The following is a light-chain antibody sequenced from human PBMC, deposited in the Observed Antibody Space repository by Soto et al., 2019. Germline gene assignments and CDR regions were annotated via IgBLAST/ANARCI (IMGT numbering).Light chain of an antibody. Sequence: QSVLTQPPSASGTPGQRVTISCSGSSSNIGRNAVLWYQQLPGTAPKLLIYSTNQRPSGVPDRFSGSKSGTSASLAISGLQSEDEADYYCASWDDSLNGLYVFGTGTKLTVL. V-gene: IGLV1-44*01. J-gene: IGLJ1*01. CDR3: ASWDDSLNGLYV. CDR2: STN. CDR1: SSNIGRNA.